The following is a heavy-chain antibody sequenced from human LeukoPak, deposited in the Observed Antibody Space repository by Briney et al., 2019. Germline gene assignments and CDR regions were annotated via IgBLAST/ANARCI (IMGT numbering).Heavy chain of an antibody. J-gene: IGHJ5*02. CDR2: IKQDGSQD. CDR1: GFTFSTYA. Sequence: GGSLTLPCAASGFTFSTYAMSWVRQAPGKGLEWVANIKQDGSQDFYLDSVKGRFTISRDNGNTSLYLHMTRLRVEDTAVYYCARDLKGFNLWGQGALVTVSS. V-gene: IGHV3-7*04. CDR3: ARDLKGFNL.